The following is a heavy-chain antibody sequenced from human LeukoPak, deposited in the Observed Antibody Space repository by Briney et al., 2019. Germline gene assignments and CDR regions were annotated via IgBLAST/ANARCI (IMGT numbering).Heavy chain of an antibody. CDR3: AKDGRSGWYPAFDY. D-gene: IGHD6-19*01. CDR2: IKQDGSEK. CDR1: GFTFSSYW. Sequence: GSLRLSCAASGFTFSSYWMSWVRQAPGKGLEWVANIKQDGSEKYYVDSVKGRFTISRDNSKNTLYLQMNSLRAEDTAVYYCAKDGRSGWYPAFDYWGQGTLVTVSS. V-gene: IGHV3-7*03. J-gene: IGHJ4*02.